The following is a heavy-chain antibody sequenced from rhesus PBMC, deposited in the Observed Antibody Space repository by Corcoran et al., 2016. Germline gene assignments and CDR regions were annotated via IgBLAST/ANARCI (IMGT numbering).Heavy chain of an antibody. J-gene: IGHJ4*01. Sequence: QVQLQESGPGLVKPSETLSLTCAVSGYSISSGYYWGWIRQPPGKGLDWIGNSNSGGGSYLMPFPKGRCTLSVDTSKNQVSLKLSAVTAADTAVYYWGRRGSTPVAAHFDYWGQGVLVIVSS. V-gene: IGHV4S14*01. CDR1: GYSISSGYY. D-gene: IGHD4-29*01. CDR2: SNSGGGS. CDR3: GRRGSTPVAAHFDY.